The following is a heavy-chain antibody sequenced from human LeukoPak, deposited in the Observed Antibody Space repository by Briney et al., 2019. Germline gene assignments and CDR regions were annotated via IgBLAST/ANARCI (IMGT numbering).Heavy chain of an antibody. CDR2: IYRDGST. Sequence: GGSLRLSCASSGFTVSRNYMSWVRQAPGKGLEWVSFIYRDGSTYYADSVKGRFTISRDNSKNTLYLQMNSLRAEDTAVYYCAKGPVVTFDIWGQGTMVTVSS. J-gene: IGHJ3*02. V-gene: IGHV3-53*01. CDR1: GFTVSRNY. CDR3: AKGPVVTFDI. D-gene: IGHD2-15*01.